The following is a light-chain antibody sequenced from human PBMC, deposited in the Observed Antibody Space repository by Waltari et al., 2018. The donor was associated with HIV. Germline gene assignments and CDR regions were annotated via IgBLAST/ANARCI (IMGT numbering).Light chain of an antibody. Sequence: SYELTQPSSVSVSPGQTARITCSGDLLAKKYVRWFQQKPGQAPVLVMYKDSGRPSGIPARFSGSSSGTTVSLTIGGAQVDDEADYYCYSAADNSGLFGGGTKLTVL. CDR3: YSAADNSGL. CDR2: KDS. J-gene: IGLJ3*02. CDR1: LLAKKY. V-gene: IGLV3-27*01.